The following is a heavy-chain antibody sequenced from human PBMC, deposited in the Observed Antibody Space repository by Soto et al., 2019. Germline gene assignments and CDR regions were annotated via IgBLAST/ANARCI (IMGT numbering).Heavy chain of an antibody. D-gene: IGHD5-12*01. CDR1: GFTFSNYA. V-gene: IGHV3-23*01. CDR3: ARSGPYYSDY. Sequence: VQLLESGGGLVQPGGSLRLSCAVSGFTFSNYALSWVRQDPGKGLECVASISGDGKTAYYTASVTARFTISRDNPKNTLSLQMNSLRVEDTAVYYCARSGPYYSDYWGRGTLVTVSS. J-gene: IGHJ4*02. CDR2: ISGDGKTA.